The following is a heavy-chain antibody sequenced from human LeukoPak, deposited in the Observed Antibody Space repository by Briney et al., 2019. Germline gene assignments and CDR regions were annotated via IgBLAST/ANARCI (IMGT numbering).Heavy chain of an antibody. V-gene: IGHV3-13*01. CDR1: GFTFSSYD. CDR3: ARGVYYYDSSGYAFDI. D-gene: IGHD3-22*01. J-gene: IGHJ3*02. Sequence: PGGALRLSCAASGFTFSSYDMHWVRQATGKGLEWVSAIGTAGDTYYSCSVTGRFTISRENAKNSLYLQMNSLRAGDTAVYYCARGVYYYDSSGYAFDIWGQGTMVTVSS. CDR2: IGTAGDT.